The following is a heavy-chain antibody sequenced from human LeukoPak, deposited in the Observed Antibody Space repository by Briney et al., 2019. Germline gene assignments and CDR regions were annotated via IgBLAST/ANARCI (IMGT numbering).Heavy chain of an antibody. V-gene: IGHV7-4-1*02. CDR3: ARGGYYGGSGTYGFFDY. J-gene: IGHJ4*02. CDR2: INTETGNP. D-gene: IGHD3-10*01. CDR1: GYTLISYA. Sequence: GASVKVSCKASGYTLISYAMNWVRQAPGQGLEWMGSINTETGNPTYAQGFTGQFVFSVDTSVNTAYLQISSLRTEDTAVYYCARGGYYGGSGTYGFFDYWGQGSLVTVSS.